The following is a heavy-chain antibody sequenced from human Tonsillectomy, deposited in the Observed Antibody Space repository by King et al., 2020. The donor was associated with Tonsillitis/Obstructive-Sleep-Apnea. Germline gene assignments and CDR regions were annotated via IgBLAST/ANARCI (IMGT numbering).Heavy chain of an antibody. D-gene: IGHD2-2*01. J-gene: IGHJ4*02. CDR3: ARGRPLYCSSSSCYPGGSFDY. V-gene: IGHV4-31*03. CDR2: IYYSGST. CDR1: GGSISSGGYY. Sequence: VQLVGSGPGLVKPSQTLSLTCTVSGGSISSGGYYWTWIRQHPGKGLQWIGYIYYSGSTYYNPSLKSRVTISVDTSKNQFSLKLSSVTAADTAVFYCARGRPLYCSSSSCYPGGSFDYWGQGTLVTVSS.